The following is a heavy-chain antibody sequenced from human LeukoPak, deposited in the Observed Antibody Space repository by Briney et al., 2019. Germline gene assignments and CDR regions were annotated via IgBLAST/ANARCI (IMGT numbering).Heavy chain of an antibody. V-gene: IGHV3-30*04. CDR2: ISYDGSNK. J-gene: IGHJ4*02. CDR1: GVTFSRSA. Sequence: PGTSLRLSCAASGVTFSRSAMHWVRQAPGRGLEWVALISYDGSNKYYADSVKGRFTISRDNSKNTLYLQMNSLRAEDTAVYYCAREAMLRGVIISSLLFDYWGQGTLVTVSS. CDR3: AREAMLRGVIISSLLFDY. D-gene: IGHD3-10*01.